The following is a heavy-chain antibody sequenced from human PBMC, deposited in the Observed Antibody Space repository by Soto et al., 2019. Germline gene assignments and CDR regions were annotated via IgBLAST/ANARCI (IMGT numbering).Heavy chain of an antibody. CDR1: GGSISSSSYY. D-gene: IGHD3-10*01. V-gene: IGHV4-39*01. Sequence: ETLSLTCTVSGGSISSSSYYWGWIRQPPGKGLEWIGSIYYSGSTYYNPSLKSRVTISVDTSKNQFSLKLSSVTAADAAVYYCARHVPPGYGSGSYYSYYYYYMDVWGKGTTVTVSS. CDR2: IYYSGST. J-gene: IGHJ6*03. CDR3: ARHVPPGYGSGSYYSYYYYYMDV.